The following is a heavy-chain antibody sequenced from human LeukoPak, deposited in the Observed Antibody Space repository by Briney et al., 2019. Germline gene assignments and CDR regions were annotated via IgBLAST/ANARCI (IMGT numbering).Heavy chain of an antibody. V-gene: IGHV3-15*01. J-gene: IGHJ4*02. CDR2: IKSKTDGETT. Sequence: GGSLRLSCVDSGFTFANAWMSWVRQAPGKGLEWIGRIKSKTDGETTNYAEPVRGRFTISRDDSKSAVYLQMNSLKIEDTAVYYCTTGLGTYYHGSQRLIPIDYWGQGTLVTVSS. D-gene: IGHD3-10*01. CDR3: TTGLGTYYHGSQRLIPIDY. CDR1: GFTFANAW.